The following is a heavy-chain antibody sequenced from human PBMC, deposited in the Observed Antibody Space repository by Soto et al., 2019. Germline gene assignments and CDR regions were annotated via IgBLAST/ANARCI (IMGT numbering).Heavy chain of an antibody. CDR2: MSYDGNNK. CDR3: ASNRDSSGYYYLDY. D-gene: IGHD3-22*01. CDR1: GLTFSSYA. J-gene: IGHJ4*02. V-gene: IGHV3-30-3*01. Sequence: QVQLVESGGGVVQPGRSLRLSCAASGLTFSSYAMHWVRQAPGKGLEWVAVMSYDGNNKYDADSVKGRFTISRDNSKNTLYLQMNSLRTEDTAVYYCASNRDSSGYYYLDYWGQGTLVTVSS.